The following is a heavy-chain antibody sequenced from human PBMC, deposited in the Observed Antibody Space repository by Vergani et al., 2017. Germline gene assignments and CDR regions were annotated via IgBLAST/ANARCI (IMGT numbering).Heavy chain of an antibody. Sequence: QVQLVESGGGVVQPGRSLRLSCAASGFTFSSYGMHWVRQAPGKGLEWVAVISYDGSNKYYADSVKGRFTISRDNSKNTLYLQINSLRAEDTAVYYCAKDIAAAKSSYYYYGMDVWGQGTTVTVSS. CDR2: ISYDGSNK. D-gene: IGHD6-13*01. CDR1: GFTFSSYG. V-gene: IGHV3-30*18. CDR3: AKDIAAAKSSYYYYGMDV. J-gene: IGHJ6*02.